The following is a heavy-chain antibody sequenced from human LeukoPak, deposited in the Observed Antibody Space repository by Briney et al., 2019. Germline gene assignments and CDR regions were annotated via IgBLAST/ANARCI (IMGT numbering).Heavy chain of an antibody. D-gene: IGHD3-9*01. Sequence: GGSLRLSCAASGFTFSSYAMSWVRQAPGKGLEWVSGISGSGGSTYYADSVKGRFTISRDNSKNTLYLQMNSLRAEDTVLYYSPRPQYDILTGYYSLDYWGQGTLVTVSS. J-gene: IGHJ4*02. CDR1: GFTFSSYA. CDR2: ISGSGGST. V-gene: IGHV3-23*01. CDR3: PRPQYDILTGYYSLDY.